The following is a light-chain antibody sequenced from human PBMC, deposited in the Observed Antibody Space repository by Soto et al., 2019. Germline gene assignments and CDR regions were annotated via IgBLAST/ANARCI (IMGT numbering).Light chain of an antibody. CDR3: QQRRSWPPTIT. CDR1: HSVDSY. V-gene: IGKV3-11*01. CDR2: DAS. J-gene: IGKJ5*01. Sequence: DSVLTQSPATISFSPGAISTLYCIAIHSVDSYLSWYQQKVGQAPILLIYDASNRTTGVPARFSGSGSGIEFTLTISRLQSEDSAVYYCQQRRSWPPTITCGKGTRLEIK.